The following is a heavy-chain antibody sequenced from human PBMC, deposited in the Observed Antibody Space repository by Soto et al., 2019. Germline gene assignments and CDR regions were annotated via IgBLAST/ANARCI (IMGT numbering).Heavy chain of an antibody. Sequence: ASETLSLTCTVSGGSISSTTYYWGWIRQPPGKGLEWIGSIYYNGFAYYNPSLKSRVTVSVDTSKNQFSLRLTSVTAADPAVYYCARQDGFWSGSSHFDYWGQGTLVTVSS. J-gene: IGHJ4*02. V-gene: IGHV4-39*01. CDR3: ARQDGFWSGSSHFDY. CDR2: IYYNGFA. CDR1: GGSISSTTYY. D-gene: IGHD3-3*01.